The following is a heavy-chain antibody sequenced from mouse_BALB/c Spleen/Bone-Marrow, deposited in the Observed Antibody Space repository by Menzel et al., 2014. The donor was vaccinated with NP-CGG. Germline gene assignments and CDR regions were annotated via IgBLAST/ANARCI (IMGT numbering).Heavy chain of an antibody. Sequence: QVHVKQSGAELAKPGASVKMSCKASGYTFTSYWMHWVKQRPGQGLEWIGCINPSTDYTEYNQKFKDKATLTADKSSSTAYMQLSSLTSEDSAVYYCATSPDPAMDYWGQGTSVTVSS. V-gene: IGHV1-7*01. CDR3: ATSPDPAMDY. CDR1: GYTFTSYW. CDR2: INPSTDYT. J-gene: IGHJ4*01.